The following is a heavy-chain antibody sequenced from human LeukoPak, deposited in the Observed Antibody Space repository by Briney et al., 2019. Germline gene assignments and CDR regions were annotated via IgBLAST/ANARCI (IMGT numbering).Heavy chain of an antibody. CDR1: GLTFSSYG. CDR2: ISYDGSNK. Sequence: GGSLRLSCAASGLTFSSYGMRWVRQAPGKGLEGVAVISYDGSNKYYADSVRGRFTISRDNSKNTLYLQMNSLRAEDTAVYYCAKDHWDITMVRGVIISQYYFDYWGQGTLVTVSS. J-gene: IGHJ4*02. D-gene: IGHD3-10*01. V-gene: IGHV3-30*18. CDR3: AKDHWDITMVRGVIISQYYFDY.